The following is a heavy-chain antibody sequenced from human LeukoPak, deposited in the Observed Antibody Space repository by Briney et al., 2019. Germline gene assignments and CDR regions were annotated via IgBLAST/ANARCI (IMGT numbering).Heavy chain of an antibody. CDR2: ISYDGRNK. V-gene: IGHV3-30*18. D-gene: IGHD6-13*01. Sequence: PGRSLRLSCAASGFTFSSYGMHWVRQAPGKGLEWAAIISYDGRNKYYGDSVKGRLTISRDNSKNTLYLQMNSLRAEDTAVYYCAKDPQPRIAAPGYNWFDPWGQGTLVTVSS. J-gene: IGHJ5*02. CDR3: AKDPQPRIAAPGYNWFDP. CDR1: GFTFSSYG.